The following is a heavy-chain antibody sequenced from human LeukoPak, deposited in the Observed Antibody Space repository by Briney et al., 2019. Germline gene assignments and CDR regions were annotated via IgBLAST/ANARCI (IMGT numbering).Heavy chain of an antibody. Sequence: GGSLRLSCAASGFTFSNNWMHWVRQAPGKGLVWVSRINEDGSRTIYADSVKGRFTVSRDNAKNTLYLQMNSLRVDDTAVYYCARAGPLYGLDHWGQGNLVTVSS. D-gene: IGHD2/OR15-2a*01. CDR3: ARAGPLYGLDH. CDR2: INEDGSRT. V-gene: IGHV3-74*01. J-gene: IGHJ4*02. CDR1: GFTFSNNW.